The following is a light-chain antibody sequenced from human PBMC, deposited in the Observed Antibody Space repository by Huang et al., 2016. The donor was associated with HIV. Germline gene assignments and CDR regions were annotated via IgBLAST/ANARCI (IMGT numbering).Light chain of an antibody. J-gene: IGKJ2*01. CDR3: QQFYSMPYT. V-gene: IGKV4-1*01. CDR2: RGS. CDR1: RSLLYASNGKNF. Sequence: DIMLTQSPASLAVSLGERATLTCRSSRSLLYASNGKNFLAWYQQRPGQPPKLLMYRGSGRESGVPERFTGGGSGTEFTLTIASLQAEDVAVYYCQQFYSMPYTFGQGTRLEI.